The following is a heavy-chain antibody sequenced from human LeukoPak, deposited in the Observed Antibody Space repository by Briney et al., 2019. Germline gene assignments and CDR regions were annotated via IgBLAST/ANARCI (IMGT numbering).Heavy chain of an antibody. CDR2: IWYDGSNK. D-gene: IGHD3-9*01. V-gene: IGHV3-33*08. Sequence: GGSLRLSCAASGFTFSGSAMHWVRQAPGKGLEWVAFIWYDGSNKYYSDSVKGRFTISRDNSKNTLYLQMNSLRAEDTAVYYCASDILSGYNETDYWGQGTLVTVSS. CDR3: ASDILSGYNETDY. J-gene: IGHJ4*02. CDR1: GFTFSGSA.